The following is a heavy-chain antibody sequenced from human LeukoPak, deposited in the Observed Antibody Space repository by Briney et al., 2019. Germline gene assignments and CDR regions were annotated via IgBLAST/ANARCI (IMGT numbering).Heavy chain of an antibody. Sequence: TLSLTCTVSGGSISSGGYYWSWIRQHPGKGLEWIGYIYYSGSTYYNPSLKSRVTISVDTSKNQFSLKLSSVTAADTAVYSWARGRLTRNTVTTQYFFDYWGQGTLVTVSS. D-gene: IGHD4-17*01. J-gene: IGHJ4*02. CDR3: ARGRLTRNTVTTQYFFDY. V-gene: IGHV4-31*03. CDR1: GGSISSGGYY. CDR2: IYYSGST.